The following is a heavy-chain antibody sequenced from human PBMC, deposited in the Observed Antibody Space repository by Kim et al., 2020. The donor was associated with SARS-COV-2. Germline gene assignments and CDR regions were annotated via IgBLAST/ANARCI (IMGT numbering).Heavy chain of an antibody. CDR2: INTNTGNP. CDR1: GYTFTSYA. V-gene: IGHV7-4-1*02. Sequence: ASVKVSCKASGYTFTSYAMNWVRQAPGQGLEWMGWINTNTGNPTYAQGFTGRFVFPLDTSVSTAYLQISSLKAEDTAVYYCARGTYNYYGSGSYFDYWGQGTLFTVSS. D-gene: IGHD3-10*01. CDR3: ARGTYNYYGSGSYFDY. J-gene: IGHJ4*02.